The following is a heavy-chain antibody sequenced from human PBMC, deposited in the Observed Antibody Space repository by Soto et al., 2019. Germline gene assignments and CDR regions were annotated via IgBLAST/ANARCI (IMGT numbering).Heavy chain of an antibody. CDR1: GGTFSSYT. J-gene: IGHJ4*02. Sequence: ASVKVSCKASGGTFSSYTISWVRQAPGQGLEWMGRIIPILGIANYAQKFQGRVTITADKSTSTAYMELSSLRSEDTAVYYCARDRMEYCSGGSCYPTYYFDYWGQGTLVTVSS. D-gene: IGHD2-15*01. CDR3: ARDRMEYCSGGSCYPTYYFDY. CDR2: IIPILGIA. V-gene: IGHV1-69*04.